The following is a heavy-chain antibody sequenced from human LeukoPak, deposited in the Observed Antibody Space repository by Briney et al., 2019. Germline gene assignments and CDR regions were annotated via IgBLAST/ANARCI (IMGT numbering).Heavy chain of an antibody. Sequence: GASVKVSCKASGGTFSSYAISWERQAPGQGLEWMGGIIPIFGTANYAQKFQGRVTITTDESTSTAYMELSSLRSEDTAVYYCARDQKKPHSGYLGRYDAFDTWGQGTMVTVSS. J-gene: IGHJ3*02. CDR3: ARDQKKPHSGYLGRYDAFDT. CDR1: GGTFSSYA. V-gene: IGHV1-69*05. D-gene: IGHD5-12*01. CDR2: IIPIFGTA.